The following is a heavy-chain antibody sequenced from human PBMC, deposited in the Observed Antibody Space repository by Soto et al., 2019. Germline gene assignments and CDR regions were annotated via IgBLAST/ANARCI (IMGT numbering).Heavy chain of an antibody. CDR2: ISSSSSYI. CDR3: ARDDTGVGASPHYFDY. Sequence: PAGSMRLCSAASWFRLRSYRVTWVRQAPGKGLEWVSSISSSSSYIYYADSVKGRFTISRDNAKNSLYLQMNSLRAEDTAVYYCARDDTGVGASPHYFDYWGQGTLVTVSS. D-gene: IGHD1-26*01. J-gene: IGHJ4*02. V-gene: IGHV3-21*01. CDR1: WFRLRSYR.